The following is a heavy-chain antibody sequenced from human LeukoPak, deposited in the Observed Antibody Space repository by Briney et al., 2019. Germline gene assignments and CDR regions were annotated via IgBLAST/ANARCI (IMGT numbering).Heavy chain of an antibody. CDR3: AREAPVAAGSDAFDI. D-gene: IGHD6-19*01. V-gene: IGHV1-18*01. Sequence: ASVKVSCKASGYTFTSYGFSWVRQAPGQGLEWMGWISAYNGNTKYAQKLQGRVTMTTDTSTNTAYMEVRSLRSDDTAVYYCAREAPVAAGSDAFDIWGQGTMVTVSS. CDR1: GYTFTSYG. CDR2: ISAYNGNT. J-gene: IGHJ3*02.